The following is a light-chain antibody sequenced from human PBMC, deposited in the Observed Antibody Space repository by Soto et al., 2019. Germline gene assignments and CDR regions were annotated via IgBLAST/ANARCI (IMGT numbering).Light chain of an antibody. CDR3: QQYGSSPRT. Sequence: EIVLTQSPGTLSLSPGERATLSFRASQSVSSSYLVWHQQKPGQAPRPFIYAASRRATGIPDRFSGSESETDFTLTISRLEPDDSAVYYCQQYGSSPRTFGPGTKVDIK. CDR2: AAS. J-gene: IGKJ1*01. CDR1: QSVSSSY. V-gene: IGKV3-20*01.